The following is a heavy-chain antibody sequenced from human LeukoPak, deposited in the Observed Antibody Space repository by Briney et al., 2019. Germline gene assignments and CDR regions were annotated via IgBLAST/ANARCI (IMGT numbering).Heavy chain of an antibody. D-gene: IGHD6-19*01. CDR3: AKPKGYSSGWYPDYFDY. J-gene: IGHJ4*02. Sequence: GGSLRLSCAAPGFTVTSNYMSWVRQAPGKGLEWVSVIYSGGSTYYADSVKGRFTISRDNSKNTLYLQMNSLRAEDTAVYYCAKPKGYSSGWYPDYFDYWGQGTLVTVSS. V-gene: IGHV3-53*01. CDR1: GFTVTSNY. CDR2: IYSGGST.